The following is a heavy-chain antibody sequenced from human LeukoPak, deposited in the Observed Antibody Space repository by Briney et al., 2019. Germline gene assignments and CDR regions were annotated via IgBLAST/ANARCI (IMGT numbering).Heavy chain of an antibody. V-gene: IGHV3-33*01. Sequence: GGSLRLSCAASGFPFSGYGMHWVRRAPGKGLEWVAVAYGDGSSQYYADSVKGRFSISKDISKNTLSLQMNSLRAEDTAVYSCATGGNFYYSHWGQGTLVTVSS. J-gene: IGHJ1*01. CDR2: AYGDGSSQ. CDR3: ATGGNFYYSH. CDR1: GFPFSGYG. D-gene: IGHD4-11*01.